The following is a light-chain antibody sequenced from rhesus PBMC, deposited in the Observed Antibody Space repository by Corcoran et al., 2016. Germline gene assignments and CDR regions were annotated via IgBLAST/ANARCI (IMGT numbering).Light chain of an antibody. V-gene: IGKV1-22*01. CDR1: QSLSSW. CDR3: TQYSSSPFT. CDR2: KAS. J-gene: IGKJ3*01. Sequence: DIQMTQSPSSLSASVGDTFTITFRSSQSLSSWLAWYQQKPGKAPKLLIYKASTLQSGAPSRSSGSGSRTDFTLTINSLQSEDFATYYGTQYSSSPFTFGPGTKLAIK.